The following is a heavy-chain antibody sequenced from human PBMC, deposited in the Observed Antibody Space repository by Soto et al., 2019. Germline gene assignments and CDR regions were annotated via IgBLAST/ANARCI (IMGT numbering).Heavy chain of an antibody. V-gene: IGHV4-31*03. Sequence: LSLTCTVSGGSISSGGYYWSWIRQHPGKGLEWIGYIYYSGSTYYNPSLKSRVTISVDMSQNQFSLNLNYVTAADTAVYYCARDLWGYCGTDCYPLDVWGQGTTVTVSS. CDR2: IYYSGST. CDR3: ARDLWGYCGTDCYPLDV. J-gene: IGHJ6*02. D-gene: IGHD2-21*02. CDR1: GGSISSGGYY.